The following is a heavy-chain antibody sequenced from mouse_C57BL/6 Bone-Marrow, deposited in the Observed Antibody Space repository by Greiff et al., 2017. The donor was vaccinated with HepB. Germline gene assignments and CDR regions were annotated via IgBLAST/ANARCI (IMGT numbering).Heavy chain of an antibody. J-gene: IGHJ4*01. CDR1: GFTFSDYY. V-gene: IGHV5-12*01. CDR3: ARHGDGSSYYAMDY. CDR2: ISNGGGST. D-gene: IGHD1-1*01. Sequence: EVHLVESGGGLVQPGGSLKLSCAASGFTFSDYYMYWVRQTPEKRLEWVAYISNGGGSTYYPDTVKGRFTISRDNAKNTLYLQMSRLKSEDTAMYYCARHGDGSSYYAMDYWGQGTSVTVSS.